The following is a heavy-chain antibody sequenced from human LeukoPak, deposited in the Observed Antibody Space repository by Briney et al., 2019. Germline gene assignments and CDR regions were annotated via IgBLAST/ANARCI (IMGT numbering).Heavy chain of an antibody. D-gene: IGHD6-6*01. J-gene: IGHJ3*02. CDR2: ISSSSSYI. V-gene: IGHV3-21*01. CDR3: ARRIAARPDAFDI. Sequence: GRSLRLSCAASGFTFSSYSMNWVRQAPGKGLEWVSSISSSSSYIYYADSVKGRFTISRDNAKNSLYLQMNSLRAEDTAVYYCARRIAARPDAFDIWGQGTMVTVSS. CDR1: GFTFSSYS.